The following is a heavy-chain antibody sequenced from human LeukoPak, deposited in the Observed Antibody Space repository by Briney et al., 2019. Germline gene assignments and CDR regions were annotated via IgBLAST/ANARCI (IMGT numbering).Heavy chain of an antibody. D-gene: IGHD6-19*01. J-gene: IGHJ1*01. V-gene: IGHV4-61*02. Sequence: SETLSLTCTVSGGSISSHSYYWSWIRQPAGKGLEWIGRIHTSGKTNYNPSLKSRVTISVDTSKNQFSLKLTSVTAADTAVYYCARDRGIAVAGTQLYFQHWGQGTLVTVSS. CDR2: IHTSGKT. CDR3: ARDRGIAVAGTQLYFQH. CDR1: GGSISSHSYY.